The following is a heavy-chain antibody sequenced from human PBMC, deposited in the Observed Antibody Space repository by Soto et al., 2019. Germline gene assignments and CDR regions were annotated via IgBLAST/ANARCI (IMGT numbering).Heavy chain of an antibody. V-gene: IGHV4-59*01. J-gene: IGHJ4*02. CDR2: IYYSGST. Sequence: QVQLQESGPGLVKPSETRSLTCTVSGGSISSYYWSWIRQPPGKGLEWIGYIYYSGSTNYNPSLKSGVAIAVDTSKNQLSLERSSVTVADTAVYYYASERGTVGDFGSWGQGTVVTVSS. CDR1: GGSISSYY. CDR3: ASERGTVGDFGS. D-gene: IGHD3-16*01.